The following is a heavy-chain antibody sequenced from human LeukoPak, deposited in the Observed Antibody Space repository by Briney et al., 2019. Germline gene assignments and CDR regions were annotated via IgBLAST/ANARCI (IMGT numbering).Heavy chain of an antibody. D-gene: IGHD6-19*01. V-gene: IGHV1-69*13. CDR2: IIPIFGTA. CDR3: ASQQGSRPEQWLGYFDY. Sequence: ASVKVSCKASGYSFASYGISWVRQAPGQGLEWMGGIIPIFGTANYAQKFQGRVTITADESTSTAYMELSSLRSEDTAVYYCASQQGSRPEQWLGYFDYWGQGTLVTVSS. J-gene: IGHJ4*02. CDR1: GYSFASYG.